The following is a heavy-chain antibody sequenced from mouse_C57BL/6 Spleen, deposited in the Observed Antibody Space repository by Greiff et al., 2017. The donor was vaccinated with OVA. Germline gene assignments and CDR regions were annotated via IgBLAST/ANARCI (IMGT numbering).Heavy chain of an antibody. CDR2: INPSNGGT. CDR3: ARYDYYSNLFYAMDY. D-gene: IGHD2-5*01. CDR1: GYTFTSYW. V-gene: IGHV1-53*01. Sequence: VKLQQPGTELVKPGASVKLSCKASGYTFTSYWMHWVKQRPGQGLEWIGNINPSNGGTNYNEKFKSKATLTVDKSSSTAYMQLSSLTSEDSAVYYCARYDYYSNLFYAMDYWGQGTSVTVSS. J-gene: IGHJ4*01.